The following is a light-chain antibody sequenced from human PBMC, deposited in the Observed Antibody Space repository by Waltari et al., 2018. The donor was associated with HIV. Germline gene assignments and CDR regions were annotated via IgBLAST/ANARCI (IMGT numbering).Light chain of an antibody. CDR3: SSYAGSSSFV. Sequence: QSALTQPPSASGSPGQSVTISCTGTSNDVGGYNYVSWYQQHPGKAPKLMIYDVNRRPSGVPDRFSGSKSSNTASLTVSGLQAEDEADYFCSSYAGSSSFVFGTGTKVTVL. CDR2: DVN. CDR1: SNDVGGYNY. J-gene: IGLJ1*01. V-gene: IGLV2-8*01.